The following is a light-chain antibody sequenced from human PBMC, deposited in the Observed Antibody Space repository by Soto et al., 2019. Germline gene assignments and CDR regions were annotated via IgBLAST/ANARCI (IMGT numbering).Light chain of an antibody. CDR1: QSISCW. CDR2: KAS. CDR3: KQYNSYPWT. Sequence: DIQMTQSPSTLSASVGDRVTITCRASQSISCWLAWYQQKPGKAPKLLIYKASSLESGVPSRFSGSGSGTEFTLTISSLQPDDFATYYCKQYNSYPWTFGQGTKVEIK. J-gene: IGKJ1*01. V-gene: IGKV1-5*03.